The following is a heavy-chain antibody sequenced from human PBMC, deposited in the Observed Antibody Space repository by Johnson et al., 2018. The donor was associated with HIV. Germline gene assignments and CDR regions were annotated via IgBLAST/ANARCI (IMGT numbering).Heavy chain of an antibody. V-gene: IGHV3-30*04. D-gene: IGHD6-13*01. Sequence: QVQLVESGGGVVQPGRSLRLSCAASGFTFSSYAMHWVRQAPGKGLEWVAVISYDGSNKYYADSVKGRFTISRDNAKNSLYLQINSLRAEDTALYYCAKDITRYSSSWDDAFDIWGQGTMVTVSS. CDR2: ISYDGSNK. CDR1: GFTFSSYA. J-gene: IGHJ3*02. CDR3: AKDITRYSSSWDDAFDI.